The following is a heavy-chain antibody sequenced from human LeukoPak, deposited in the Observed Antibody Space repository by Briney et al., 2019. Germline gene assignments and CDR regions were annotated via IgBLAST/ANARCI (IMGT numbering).Heavy chain of an antibody. CDR3: ARCLGITMPYGMDV. D-gene: IGHD3-10*01. J-gene: IGHJ6*02. Sequence: PGGSLRLSCAASGFTFSSYSMNWVRQAPGKGLEWVSYISSSSSTIYYADSVKGRFTISRDNAKNSLYLQMNSLRAEDTAVYYCARCLGITMPYGMDVWGQGTTVTVSS. CDR2: ISSSSSTI. CDR1: GFTFSSYS. V-gene: IGHV3-48*04.